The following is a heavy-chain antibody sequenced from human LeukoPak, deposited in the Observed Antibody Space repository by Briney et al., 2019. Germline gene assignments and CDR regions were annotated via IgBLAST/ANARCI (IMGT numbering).Heavy chain of an antibody. CDR2: IKQVGSEK. Sequence: PGGSLRLSCAASGFTFSSYWMSWVRQAPGKGLEWVANIKQVGSEKYYVDSVKGRFTISRDNAKNSLYLQMNSLRAEDTAVYYCARDDLPAYYYDSSGPIDPWGQGTLVTVSS. D-gene: IGHD3-22*01. CDR3: ARDDLPAYYYDSSGPIDP. V-gene: IGHV3-7*01. CDR1: GFTFSSYW. J-gene: IGHJ5*02.